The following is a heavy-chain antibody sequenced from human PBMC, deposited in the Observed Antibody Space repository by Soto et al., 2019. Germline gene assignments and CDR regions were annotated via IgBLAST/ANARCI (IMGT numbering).Heavy chain of an antibody. D-gene: IGHD3-22*01. CDR1: GGSVSSRSYY. V-gene: IGHV4-39*01. CDR2: IYYSGST. CDR3: VRHLYYYDTSGYFDAFDI. J-gene: IGHJ3*02. Sequence: QLQLQESGPGLVKPSETLSLTCTVSGGSVSSRSYYWGWIRQAPGRGLEWIGSIYYSGSTYYNPSLQSRVTISGDTSKNQFSLKLSSVTAADTAVYYCVRHLYYYDTSGYFDAFDIWGQGTMVTVSS.